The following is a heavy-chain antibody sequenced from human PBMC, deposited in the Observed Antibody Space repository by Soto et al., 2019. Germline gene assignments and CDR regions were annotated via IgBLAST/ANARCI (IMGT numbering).Heavy chain of an antibody. CDR3: ARARSGSYYNTDYYYGMDV. J-gene: IGHJ6*02. CDR2: IIPIFGTA. Sequence: GASVKVSCKASGGTFSSYAISWVRQAPGQGLEWMGGIIPIFGTANYAQKFQGRVTITADESTSTAYMELSSLRSEDTAVYYCARARSGSYYNTDYYYGMDVWGQGTTVTVSS. V-gene: IGHV1-69*13. D-gene: IGHD3-10*01. CDR1: GGTFSSYA.